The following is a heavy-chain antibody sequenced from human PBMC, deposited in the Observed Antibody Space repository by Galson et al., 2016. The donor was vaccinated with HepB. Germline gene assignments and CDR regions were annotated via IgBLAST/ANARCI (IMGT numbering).Heavy chain of an antibody. V-gene: IGHV3-74*01. CDR1: AFTFSNYW. CDR3: ARALRDDFWRGYYSGNLYYYGMDV. D-gene: IGHD3-3*01. J-gene: IGHJ6*02. Sequence: SLRLSCAASAFTFSNYWMYWVCQAPGKGLVWVSRINSDGSSASYAESVKGRFTISRDNAKNTLYLQANSLRAEDTAVYYCARALRDDFWRGYYSGNLYYYGMDVWGQGTTVTVSS. CDR2: INSDGSSA.